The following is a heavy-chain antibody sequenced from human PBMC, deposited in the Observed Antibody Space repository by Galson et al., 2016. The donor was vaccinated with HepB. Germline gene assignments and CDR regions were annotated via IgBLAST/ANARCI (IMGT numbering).Heavy chain of an antibody. CDR3: VRHVEASGWDRHYFYMDV. CDR2: IDPSDSYT. J-gene: IGHJ6*03. D-gene: IGHD6-19*01. V-gene: IGHV5-10-1*01. Sequence: QSGAEVKKSGESLRISCKAAGNRFTHWIGWVRQMPGKGLEWMGRIDPSDSYTTYSPSLQGHVTISVDKAVTTVYLQLSSLQASDTATYYCVRHVEASGWDRHYFYMDVWGEGTTVTVSS. CDR1: GNRFTHW.